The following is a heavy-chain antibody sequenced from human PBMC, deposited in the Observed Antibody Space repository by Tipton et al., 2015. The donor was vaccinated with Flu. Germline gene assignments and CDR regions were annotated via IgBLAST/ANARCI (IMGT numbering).Heavy chain of an antibody. Sequence: TLSLTCTVSGGSITGGNFYWSWVRQPAGKGLEWIGRIYDNGTTQYNSSLKSLVTLSLYTTKNQFSLKLISVTAADTSVYYCSRETPSTYYYYFDSWGQGTRVTVSS. J-gene: IGHJ4*02. CDR3: SRETPSTYYYYFDS. D-gene: IGHD3-10*01. CDR1: GGSITGGNFY. V-gene: IGHV4-61*02. CDR2: IYDNGTT.